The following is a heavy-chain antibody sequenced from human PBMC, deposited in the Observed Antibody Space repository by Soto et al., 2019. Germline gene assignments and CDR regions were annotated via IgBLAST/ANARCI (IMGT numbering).Heavy chain of an antibody. V-gene: IGHV1-69*06. CDR3: ASRGPPTLRYGMDV. CDR2: IIPIFGTA. J-gene: IGHJ6*02. CDR1: VGTFSSYA. Sequence: QVQLVQSGAEVKKPGSSEKVSCKASVGTFSSYAISWVRQAPGQGLEWMGGIIPIFGTANYAQKFQGRVTIAADKSTSTAYMELSSLRSEDTAVYYGASRGPPTLRYGMDVWGQGTMVTVSS.